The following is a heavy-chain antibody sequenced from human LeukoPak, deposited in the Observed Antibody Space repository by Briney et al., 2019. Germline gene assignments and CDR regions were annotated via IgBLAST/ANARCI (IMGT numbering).Heavy chain of an antibody. CDR3: AKDPNLIGAH. CDR1: GGSISSYY. Sequence: SETLSLTCTVSGGSISSYYWSWIRQPPGKGLEWIGYIYYSGSTNYNPSLKSRVTISVDTSKNQFSLKLSSVTAADTAVYYCAKDPNLIGAHWGQGTLVTVSS. D-gene: IGHD7-27*01. V-gene: IGHV4-59*01. J-gene: IGHJ4*02. CDR2: IYYSGST.